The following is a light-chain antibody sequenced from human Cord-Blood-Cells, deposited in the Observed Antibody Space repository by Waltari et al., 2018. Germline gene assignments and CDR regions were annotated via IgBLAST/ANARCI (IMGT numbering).Light chain of an antibody. V-gene: IGKV1-39*01. CDR3: QQSYSTPFT. J-gene: IGKJ3*01. CDR1: QSISSY. CDR2: AAS. Sequence: DIQMTQSPSSLSASVGDRVTITCRASQSISSYLNWYQQKPGKAPKLLIYAASSLQSGVPSMFSGSGSGTDFTLTISSLQPEDCATYYCQQSYSTPFTFGPGTKVDIK.